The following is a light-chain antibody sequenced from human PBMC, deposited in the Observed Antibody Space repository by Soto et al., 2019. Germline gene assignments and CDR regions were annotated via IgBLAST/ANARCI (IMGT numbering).Light chain of an antibody. CDR2: GAS. V-gene: IGKV3-20*01. J-gene: IGKJ2*01. CDR1: QSVSNSD. CDR3: QQYGGSPLYT. Sequence: EIVLTQSPGTLSLSPGDRATLSCRASQSVSNSDLAWYQKKPGQAPRLLIYGASTRATGIPDRFSGSGSGTDFTLTISRLEPEDFAVYYCQQYGGSPLYTFGQGTKFEIK.